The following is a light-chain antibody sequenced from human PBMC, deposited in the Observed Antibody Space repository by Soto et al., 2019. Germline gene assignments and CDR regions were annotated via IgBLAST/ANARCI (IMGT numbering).Light chain of an antibody. Sequence: IVLTQSPATLSLSPGERATLSCRASQSVSSYLAWYQQKPGQAPRLLIYEASNRATGIPARFSGSGSGTDFTLTISSLEPEDFAVYYCQQRSNWPLFSFGPGTKVDIK. CDR3: QQRSNWPLFS. V-gene: IGKV3-11*01. CDR2: EAS. CDR1: QSVSSY. J-gene: IGKJ3*01.